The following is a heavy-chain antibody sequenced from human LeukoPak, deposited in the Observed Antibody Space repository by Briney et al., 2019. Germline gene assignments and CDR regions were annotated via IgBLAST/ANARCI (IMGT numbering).Heavy chain of an antibody. CDR1: GGSFSGYY. V-gene: IGHV4-34*01. J-gene: IGHJ4*02. CDR2: INHSGST. D-gene: IGHD5-24*01. Sequence: SETLSLTCAVYGGSFSGYYWSWIRQPPGKGLEWIGEINHSGSTNYNPSLKSRVTISVYTSKNQFSLKLSSVTAADTAVYYCARVVERWLQSGPEYYFDYWGQGTLVTVSS. CDR3: ARVVERWLQSGPEYYFDY.